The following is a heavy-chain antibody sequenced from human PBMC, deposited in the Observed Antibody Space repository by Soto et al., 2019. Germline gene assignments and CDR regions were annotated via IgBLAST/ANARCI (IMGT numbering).Heavy chain of an antibody. CDR2: IVVGSGNT. CDR3: AADSQYYDSSGYFAFDI. D-gene: IGHD3-22*01. CDR1: GFTFTSSA. V-gene: IGHV1-58*01. J-gene: IGHJ3*02. Sequence: SVKVSCKASGFTFTSSAVQWVRQARGQRLEWIGWIVVGSGNTNYAQKFQGRVTITRDMSTSTAYMELSSLRSEDTAVYYCAADSQYYDSSGYFAFDIWGQGTMVTVSS.